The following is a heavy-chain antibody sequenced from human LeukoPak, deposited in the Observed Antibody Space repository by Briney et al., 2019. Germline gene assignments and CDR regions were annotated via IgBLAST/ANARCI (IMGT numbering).Heavy chain of an antibody. CDR2: IIPIFGTA. D-gene: IGHD2-2*01. J-gene: IGHJ6*02. Sequence: SVKVSCKASGGTFSSYAISWVRQAPGQGLEWMGGIIPIFGTANYAQKFQGRVTITADESTSTAYMELSSLRSEDTAVYYCASYCSSTSCYYYYGMDVWGQGTTVTVSS. CDR1: GGTFSSYA. V-gene: IGHV1-69*13. CDR3: ASYCSSTSCYYYYGMDV.